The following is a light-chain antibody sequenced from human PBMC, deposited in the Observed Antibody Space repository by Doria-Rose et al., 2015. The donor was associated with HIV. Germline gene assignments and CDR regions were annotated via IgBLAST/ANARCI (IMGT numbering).Light chain of an antibody. J-gene: IGKJ4*01. CDR1: QSTGSF. CDR3: QQSYSTPLT. V-gene: IGKV1-39*01. Sequence: TQSPSSLSASVGDRVTITCRASQSTGSFLNWYQQKPGKAPKLLIYAASSVQNGVPSRISGSGSGTDFTLTISSLQPEDFATYFCQQSYSTPLTFGGGTKVEIK. CDR2: AAS.